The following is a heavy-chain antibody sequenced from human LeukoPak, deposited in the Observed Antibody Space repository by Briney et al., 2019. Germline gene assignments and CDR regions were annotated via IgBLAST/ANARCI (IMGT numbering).Heavy chain of an antibody. CDR2: IYNGGST. J-gene: IGHJ4*02. CDR3: AGDRYSSIWSYY. D-gene: IGHD6-13*01. CDR1: GGSISSYY. Sequence: SETLSLTCTVSGGSISSYYWSWIRQPPGKGLEWIGYIYNGGSTNYSPSLRSRVAISVDTTKNQVSLKLTSLTAADTAVYYCAGDRYSSIWSYYWGQGTLVTVSS. V-gene: IGHV4-59*03.